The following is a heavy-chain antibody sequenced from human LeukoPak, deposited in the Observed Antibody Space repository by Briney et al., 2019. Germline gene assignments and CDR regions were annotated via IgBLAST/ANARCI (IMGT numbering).Heavy chain of an antibody. CDR2: INPSGGST. V-gene: IGHV1-46*01. CDR3: ARGEYSGYDWFGYYYYGMDV. J-gene: IGHJ6*02. D-gene: IGHD5-12*01. CDR1: GYTFTSYY. Sequence: ASVKVSCKASGYTFTSYYMHWVRQAPGQGLEWMGIINPSGGSTSYAQKFQGRVTMTRDTSTSTVYMELSSLRSEDTAVYYCARGEYSGYDWFGYYYYGMDVWGQGTTVTVSS.